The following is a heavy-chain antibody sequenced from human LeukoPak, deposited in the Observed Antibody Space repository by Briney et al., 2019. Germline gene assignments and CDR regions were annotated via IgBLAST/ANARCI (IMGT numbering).Heavy chain of an antibody. D-gene: IGHD6-13*01. Sequence: GGSLRLSCAASGFTVSSYGMTWVRQAPGKGLEWVSAFSATDGSAQYAESVKGRFTISRDNSKSSLYLQMNSLRDEDTAVYYCAKARIAAAGTDAFDVWGQGTMVTVSS. CDR1: GFTVSSYG. V-gene: IGHV3-23*01. CDR2: FSATDGSA. CDR3: AKARIAAAGTDAFDV. J-gene: IGHJ3*01.